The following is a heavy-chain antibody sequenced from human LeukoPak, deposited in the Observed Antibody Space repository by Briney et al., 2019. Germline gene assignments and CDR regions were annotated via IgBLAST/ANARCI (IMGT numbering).Heavy chain of an antibody. V-gene: IGHV3-48*03. D-gene: IGHD6-13*01. Sequence: GGSLRLSCAASGFTFSSYEMNWVRQAPGKGLEWVSYISRSGSIIYYADSVKGRFTISRDNAKNSLYLQMNSLRAEDTAVYYCARDIAAAGDYWGQGTLVTVSS. CDR2: ISRSGSII. CDR3: ARDIAAAGDY. CDR1: GFTFSSYE. J-gene: IGHJ4*02.